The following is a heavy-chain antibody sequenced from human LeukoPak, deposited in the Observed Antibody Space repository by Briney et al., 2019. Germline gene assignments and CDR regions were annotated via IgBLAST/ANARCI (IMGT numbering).Heavy chain of an antibody. Sequence: GGSLRLSCEASGITLSHYAMSWVRQAPGKGLEWVSAISGSGGNIYHADFVKGRFTISRDSHKNTLYLQMNSLGVEDTAVYYCASGGVVYGACCDFWGQGTLVTVSS. V-gene: IGHV3-23*01. D-gene: IGHD3-16*01. CDR2: ISGSGGNI. CDR1: GITLSHYA. J-gene: IGHJ4*02. CDR3: ASGGVVYGACCDF.